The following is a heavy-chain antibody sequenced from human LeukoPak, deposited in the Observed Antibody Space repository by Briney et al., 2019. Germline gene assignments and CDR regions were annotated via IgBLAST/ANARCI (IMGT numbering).Heavy chain of an antibody. CDR2: ISSSSSYI. J-gene: IGHJ4*02. V-gene: IGHV3-21*01. D-gene: IGHD2/OR15-2a*01. Sequence: GGSLRLSCAASGFTFSSYSMNWVRQAPGKGLEWVSSISSSSSYIYYADSVKGRFTISRDNAKNSLYLQMNSLRAEDTAVYYCARVSFCPRCHFDYWGQGTLVTVSS. CDR3: ARVSFCPRCHFDY. CDR1: GFTFSSYS.